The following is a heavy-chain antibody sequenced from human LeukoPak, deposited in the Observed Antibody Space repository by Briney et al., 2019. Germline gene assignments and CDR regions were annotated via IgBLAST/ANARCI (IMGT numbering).Heavy chain of an antibody. D-gene: IGHD2-15*01. V-gene: IGHV4-4*07. CDR2: ISISGGT. CDR3: ARQSGGSYAYFDY. J-gene: IGHJ4*02. CDR1: GGSISSYY. Sequence: SETLSLTCTVSGGSISSYYWNWIRQPAGKGLEWIGRISISGGTNYNPSLKSRVTISADKSKNQFSLKLSSVTAADTAVYYCARQSGGSYAYFDYWGQGTLVTVSS.